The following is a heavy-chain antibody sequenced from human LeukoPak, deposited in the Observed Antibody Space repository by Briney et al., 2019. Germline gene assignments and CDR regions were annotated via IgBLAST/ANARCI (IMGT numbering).Heavy chain of an antibody. V-gene: IGHV4-4*02. D-gene: IGHD3-16*01. J-gene: IGHJ3*02. CDR2: IYLSGST. CDR1: GGSISNSNW. Sequence: AGTLSLTCAVSGGSISNSNWWSWVRQPPGEGVGWSGQIYLSGSTNYTPSLKSRVTISMDKSTNQSSLKLSSVTAADTAVYYCAREGRGSYDAFDIWGQGTMLTVSS. CDR3: AREGRGSYDAFDI.